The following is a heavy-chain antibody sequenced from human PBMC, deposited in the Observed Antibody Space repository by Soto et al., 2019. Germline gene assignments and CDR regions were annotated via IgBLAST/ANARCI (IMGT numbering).Heavy chain of an antibody. CDR3: VKDVGSRHYDFTNFDS. J-gene: IGHJ4*02. Sequence: SLRLSCIASGFIFCDYAIHFCRHSPCKCLEWVSGIDWNRATIGYADSVKGRFTLSRDNARNSLLLQMNSLRPEDTALYYCVKDVGSRHYDFTNFDSWGRGTLVTVSS. CDR1: GFIFCDYA. D-gene: IGHD3-3*01. CDR2: IDWNRATI. V-gene: IGHV3-9*01.